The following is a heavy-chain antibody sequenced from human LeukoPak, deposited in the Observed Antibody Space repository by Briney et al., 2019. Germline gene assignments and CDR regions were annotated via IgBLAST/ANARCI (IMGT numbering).Heavy chain of an antibody. Sequence: PGGSLRLSCAASGFTFSNYGMSWVRQAPGKGLEWVSYISSSGSTIYYADSVKGRFTISRDNSKNTLYLQMNSLRAEDTAVYYCAKDRGYDSSGYPYYFDYWGQGTLVTVSS. CDR1: GFTFSNYG. CDR3: AKDRGYDSSGYPYYFDY. J-gene: IGHJ4*02. D-gene: IGHD3-22*01. CDR2: ISSSGSTI. V-gene: IGHV3-48*01.